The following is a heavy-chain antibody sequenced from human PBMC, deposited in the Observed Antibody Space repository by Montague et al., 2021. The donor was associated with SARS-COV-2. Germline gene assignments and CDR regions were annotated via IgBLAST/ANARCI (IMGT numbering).Heavy chain of an antibody. CDR2: IYYSGSA. CDR1: GGSISSSSYY. CDR3: ASALGYCSSTSCYSVYGMDV. D-gene: IGHD2-2*01. J-gene: IGHJ6*02. Sequence: SETLSLTCTVSGGSISSSSYYWGWIRQPPGKGLEWIGSIYYSGSAYYNPSLKSRVTISVDTSKNQFSLKLSSVTAADTAVYYCASALGYCSSTSCYSVYGMDVWGQGTTVTVPS. V-gene: IGHV4-39*01.